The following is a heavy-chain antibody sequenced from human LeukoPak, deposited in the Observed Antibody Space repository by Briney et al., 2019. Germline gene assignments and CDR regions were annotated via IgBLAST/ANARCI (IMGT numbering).Heavy chain of an antibody. Sequence: GGSLRLSCAASGFTFSSYEMNWVRQAPGKGLEWVSYISSSGSTIYYADSVKGRFTISRDNAKNSLYLQMNSLRAEDTAVYYCARESALGTGDYGGQGTLVTASS. CDR1: GFTFSSYE. V-gene: IGHV3-48*03. D-gene: IGHD2-8*02. J-gene: IGHJ4*02. CDR2: ISSSGSTI. CDR3: ARESALGTGDY.